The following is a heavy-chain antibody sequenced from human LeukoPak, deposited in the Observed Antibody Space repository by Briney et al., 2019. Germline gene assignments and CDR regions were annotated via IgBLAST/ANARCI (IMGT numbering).Heavy chain of an antibody. D-gene: IGHD3-10*01. V-gene: IGHV4-4*07. J-gene: IGHJ4*02. CDR2: IYTSGST. CDR3: ARGQWFRAF. CDR1: GGSISSYY. Sequence: SETLSLTCTVSGGSISSYYWSWIRQPPGKGLEWIGRIYTSGSTNYNPSLKSRVTISVDTSINQFSLKMNSVTAADTAVYYCARGQWFRAFWSRGTPVTVSS.